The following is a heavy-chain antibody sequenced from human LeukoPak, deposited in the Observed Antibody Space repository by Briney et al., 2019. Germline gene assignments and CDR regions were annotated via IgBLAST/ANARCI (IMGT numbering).Heavy chain of an antibody. CDR1: GFTFSDYY. CDR3: ATEKGYYDSSGYYGYYYMDV. J-gene: IGHJ6*03. Sequence: PGGSLRLSCAASGFTFSDYYMSWIRQAPGKGLEWVSCISSSGSTIYYADSVKGRFTISRDNAKNSLYLQMNSLRAEDTAVYYCATEKGYYDSSGYYGYYYMDVWGKGTTVTVSS. CDR2: ISSSGSTI. D-gene: IGHD3-22*01. V-gene: IGHV3-11*04.